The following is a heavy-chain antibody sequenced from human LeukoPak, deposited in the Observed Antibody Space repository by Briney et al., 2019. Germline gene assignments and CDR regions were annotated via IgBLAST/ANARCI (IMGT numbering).Heavy chain of an antibody. J-gene: IGHJ4*02. CDR3: ARAFGSGSYPFNY. Sequence: GGSLRLSCAASGFTFSSYSMNWVRQAPGKGLEWVSSISSSSSYIYYADSVKGRFTISRDNAKNSLYLQMNSLRAEDTAVYYCARAFGSGSYPFNYWGQGTLVTVSS. V-gene: IGHV3-21*01. CDR1: GFTFSSYS. D-gene: IGHD3-10*01. CDR2: ISSSSSYI.